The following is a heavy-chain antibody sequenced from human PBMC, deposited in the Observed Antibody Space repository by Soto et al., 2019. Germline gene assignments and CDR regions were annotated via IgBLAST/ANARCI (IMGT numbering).Heavy chain of an antibody. J-gene: IGHJ4*02. V-gene: IGHV1-18*01. CDR1: GYTFTNFG. CDR2: ISAYNGNT. Sequence: QVQLVQSGAEVKKPGASVKVSCKASGYTFTNFGISWVRQAPGQGLEWMGWISAYNGNTNYAQNFQGRVTMTTDRSTSTAYTEGRSRRSDDTAVYYCAGGGNPIDYRGQGTLVTVSS. CDR3: AGGGNPIDY. D-gene: IGHD3-16*01.